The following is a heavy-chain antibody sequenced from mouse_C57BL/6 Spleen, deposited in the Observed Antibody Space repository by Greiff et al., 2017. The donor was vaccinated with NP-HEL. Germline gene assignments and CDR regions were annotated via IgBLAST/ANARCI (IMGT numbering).Heavy chain of an antibody. J-gene: IGHJ4*01. CDR2: IYPGDGDT. CDR1: AYAFSSSG. Sequence: QVQLQQSGPELVKPGAPVKIPCKASAYAFSSSGMNWVKQRPGRGLEWIGRIYPGDGDTNYNGKFKGKATLTADKSSSTAYMQLSSLTSEDSAVYFCARSYGYDLYAMDYWGQGTSVTVSS. D-gene: IGHD2-2*01. CDR3: ARSYGYDLYAMDY. V-gene: IGHV1-82*01.